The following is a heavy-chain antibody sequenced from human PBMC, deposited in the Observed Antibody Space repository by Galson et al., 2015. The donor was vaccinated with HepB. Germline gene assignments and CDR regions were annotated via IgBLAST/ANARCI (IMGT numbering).Heavy chain of an antibody. V-gene: IGHV3-15*07. CDR2: IKSKTDGGTT. CDR3: TTDRSPSLRFLGQLNYYYYYMDV. D-gene: IGHD3-3*01. Sequence: SLRLSCAASGFTFSNAWMNWVRQAPGKGLEWVGRIKSKTDGGTTDYAAPVKGRFTISRDDSKNTLYLQMNSLKTEDTAVYYCTTDRSPSLRFLGQLNYYYYYMDVWGKGTTVTVSS. J-gene: IGHJ6*03. CDR1: GFTFSNAW.